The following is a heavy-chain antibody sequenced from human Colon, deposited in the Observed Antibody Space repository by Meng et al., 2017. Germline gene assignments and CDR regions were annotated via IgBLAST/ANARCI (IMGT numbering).Heavy chain of an antibody. Sequence: QRQQSGPGLVKPSQTLSPTCAISGDSVSSKTAVWNWIRQSPSRGLEWLGRTYYRAKWNHDYAESLRGRITINPDTSNNQISLQLNSVTPEDTAVYYCTRGLEFYRFEYWGQGTLVTVSS. V-gene: IGHV6-1*01. CDR2: TYYRAKWNH. CDR1: GDSVSSKTAV. CDR3: TRGLEFYRFEY. D-gene: IGHD3-16*02. J-gene: IGHJ4*02.